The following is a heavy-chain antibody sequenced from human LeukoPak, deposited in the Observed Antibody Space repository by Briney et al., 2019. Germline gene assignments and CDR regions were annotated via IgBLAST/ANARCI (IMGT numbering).Heavy chain of an antibody. Sequence: GGSLRLSCAASRFTLSSYSMHWVRQAPGKGLEWVSVISSDGSTKYYADSVKGRFTISRDSSKNTLYLQMNSLRPEDTAVYYCARSTYYYDRGRFDSWGQGTLVTVSS. CDR1: RFTLSSYS. D-gene: IGHD3-22*01. CDR3: ARSTYYYDRGRFDS. CDR2: ISSDGSTK. J-gene: IGHJ4*02. V-gene: IGHV3-30*04.